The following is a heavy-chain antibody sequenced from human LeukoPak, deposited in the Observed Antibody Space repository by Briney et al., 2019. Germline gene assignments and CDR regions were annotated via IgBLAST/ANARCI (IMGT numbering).Heavy chain of an antibody. CDR3: AQDRSDQGIWGSDN. CDR1: GFTFSSYA. D-gene: IGHD7-27*01. Sequence: PGGSLRLSCAASGFTFSSYAMHWVRQAPGKGLEWVAVISYDGGKTYYADSVKGRFTISRDNSKNTLYLQMDRLRGEDTAVYYCAQDRSDQGIWGSDNWGRGTLVTVSS. J-gene: IGHJ4*02. V-gene: IGHV3-30-3*01. CDR2: ISYDGGKT.